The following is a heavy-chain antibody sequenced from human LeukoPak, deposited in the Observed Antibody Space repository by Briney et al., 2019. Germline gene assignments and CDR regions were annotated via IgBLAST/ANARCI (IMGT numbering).Heavy chain of an antibody. CDR1: GFTYSSYS. CDR3: ARDYSHGYHFFDS. D-gene: IGHD3-22*01. Sequence: GGSLRLSCAGTGFTYSSYSLNWIRQAPGKGLEWVSSISGSGEFIYYGDSVKGRVTISRDNGKNSLYLQMNSVRPEDMAVYYCARDYSHGYHFFDSWGRGTLVTVSS. V-gene: IGHV3-21*01. J-gene: IGHJ4*02. CDR2: ISGSGEFI.